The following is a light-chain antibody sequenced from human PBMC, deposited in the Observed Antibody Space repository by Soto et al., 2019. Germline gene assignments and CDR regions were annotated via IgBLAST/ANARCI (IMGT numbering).Light chain of an antibody. CDR3: LQDHSYHWT. J-gene: IGKJ1*01. Sequence: AIQLTQSPYSLSASVGDRVSITCRASQGIRNDLGWYQHKPGKAPKLLIHGASSLKSGVPTRFSGSASGTEFTLTSSNLQPEDLASYYCLQDHSYHWTVVQGTEVEI. CDR1: QGIRND. CDR2: GAS. V-gene: IGKV1-6*01.